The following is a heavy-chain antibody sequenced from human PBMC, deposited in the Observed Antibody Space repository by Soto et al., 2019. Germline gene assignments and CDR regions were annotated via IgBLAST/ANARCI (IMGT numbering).Heavy chain of an antibody. CDR3: ARGYFDSSGYYIGSFDY. V-gene: IGHV4-39*01. J-gene: IGHJ4*02. D-gene: IGHD3-22*01. CDR2: VYYSGST. Sequence: QLQLQESGPGLVKPSETLSLICTVSGGSISSSSYYWGWVRQPPGKGLEWIGSVYYSGSTYYNPSLKSRVTMSVDTSKNQFSLNLSSVTAADTAVYYCARGYFDSSGYYIGSFDYWGQGTLVTVSS. CDR1: GGSISSSSYY.